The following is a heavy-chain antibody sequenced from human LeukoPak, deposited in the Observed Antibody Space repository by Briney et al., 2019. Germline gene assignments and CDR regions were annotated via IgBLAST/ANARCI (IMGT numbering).Heavy chain of an antibody. Sequence: GASVKVSCKTSGYTFTGYYIHWVRQAPGQGPEWMGWIHPNTGDTKIAPKFQGRVTMTRDTSVNTAKMELNRLKSDDTAVYYCARGSKLYYYDKLDSWGQGTLVTVSS. V-gene: IGHV1-2*02. CDR2: IHPNTGDT. D-gene: IGHD3-22*01. CDR1: GYTFTGYY. J-gene: IGHJ5*01. CDR3: ARGSKLYYYDKLDS.